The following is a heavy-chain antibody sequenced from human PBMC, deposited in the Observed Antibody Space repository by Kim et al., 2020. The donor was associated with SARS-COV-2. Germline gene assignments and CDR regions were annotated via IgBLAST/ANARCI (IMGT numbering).Heavy chain of an antibody. J-gene: IGHJ4*02. CDR3: ARDPGGFTSTFDY. D-gene: IGHD3-16*01. Sequence: SAQSVKSRIAINPDPSKNQISLQLNSMTPEDTAVYFCARDPGGFTSTFDYWGQGTLVTVSS. V-gene: IGHV6-1*01.